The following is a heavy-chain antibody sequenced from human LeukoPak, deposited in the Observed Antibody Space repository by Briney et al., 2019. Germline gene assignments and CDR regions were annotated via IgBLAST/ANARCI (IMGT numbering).Heavy chain of an antibody. CDR1: GFTFSSYS. Sequence: GGSLRLPCAASGFTFSSYSMNWVRQAPGKGLEWVSSISSSSSYIYYADSVKGRITISRDNAKNTLYLQMNSLRAEDTAVYYCARDPEIVVVTHDAFDIWGQGTMVTVSS. CDR2: ISSSSSYI. J-gene: IGHJ3*02. CDR3: ARDPEIVVVTHDAFDI. D-gene: IGHD3-22*01. V-gene: IGHV3-21*01.